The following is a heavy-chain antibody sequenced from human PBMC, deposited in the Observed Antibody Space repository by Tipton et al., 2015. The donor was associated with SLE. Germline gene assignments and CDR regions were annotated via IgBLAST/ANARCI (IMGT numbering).Heavy chain of an antibody. J-gene: IGHJ6*04. CDR2: ISSSGSTI. Sequence: GSLRLSCAASGFTFSSYEMNWVRQAPGKGLEGVSYISSSGSTIYYAGSVKGRFTISRDNAKNSLYLQMNSLRAEDTAVYYCARDITMLMDVWGKGTTVTVSS. CDR1: GFTFSSYE. D-gene: IGHD3-10*01. V-gene: IGHV3-48*03. CDR3: ARDITMLMDV.